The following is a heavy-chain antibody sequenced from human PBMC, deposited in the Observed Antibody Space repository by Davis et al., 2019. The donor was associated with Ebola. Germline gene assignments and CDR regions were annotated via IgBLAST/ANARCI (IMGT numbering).Heavy chain of an antibody. CDR3: ARNYFDTSGYSGIFHFDL. Sequence: MPSETLSLTCSVSGGSISGYYWSWVRQPPGKGLEWIGYIYYSGSTHYNPSLRSRVTISIDMSKKQFSLNLNSVTAADTAVYYCARNYFDTSGYSGIFHFDLWGRGTLLTVSS. CDR2: IYYSGST. V-gene: IGHV4-59*01. CDR1: GGSISGYY. J-gene: IGHJ2*01. D-gene: IGHD3-22*01.